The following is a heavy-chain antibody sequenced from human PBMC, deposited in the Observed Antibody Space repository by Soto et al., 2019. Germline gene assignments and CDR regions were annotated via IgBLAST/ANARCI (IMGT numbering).Heavy chain of an antibody. D-gene: IGHD3-3*01. CDR1: GGSISSYY. CDR2: IYYSGST. Sequence: QLQLQESGPGLVKPSETLSLTCTVSGGSISSYYWSWIRQPPGKGLEWIGYIYYSGSTNYNPSRKCRVTRSVDTSKNLFSLKLSSVTAADTAVYYCARGLGSFWSGYNNWFDPWGRGTLVTVSS. J-gene: IGHJ5*02. V-gene: IGHV4-59*01. CDR3: ARGLGSFWSGYNNWFDP.